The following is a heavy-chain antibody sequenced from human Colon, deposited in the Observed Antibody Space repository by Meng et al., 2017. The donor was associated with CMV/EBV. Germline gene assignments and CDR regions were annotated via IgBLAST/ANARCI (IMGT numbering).Heavy chain of an antibody. CDR3: ARSKDIVIVEAAQAVFDI. J-gene: IGHJ3*02. D-gene: IGHD2-2*01. V-gene: IGHV4-59*02. CDR1: GGSVSNYF. Sequence: SETLSLTCSVSGGSVSNYFWSWIRQSPGRGLEWIGYIYYIGDTTYNPSLKSRVTMSIDTSKNQFSLKLTSVTAADTAVYYCARSKDIVIVEAAQAVFDIWGQGTMVTV. CDR2: IYYIGDT.